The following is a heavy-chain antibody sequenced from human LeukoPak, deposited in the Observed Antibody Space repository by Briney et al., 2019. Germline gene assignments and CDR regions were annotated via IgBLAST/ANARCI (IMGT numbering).Heavy chain of an antibody. Sequence: GGSLRLSCAASGFTFSSCAMHWVRQAPGKGLEWVAVISYDGSNKYYADSVKGRFTISRDNSKNTLYLQMNSLRAEDTAVYYCAKSDGEAYYDSSGYYFASFDYWGQGTLVTVSS. J-gene: IGHJ4*02. D-gene: IGHD3-22*01. V-gene: IGHV3-30-3*02. CDR2: ISYDGSNK. CDR3: AKSDGEAYYDSSGYYFASFDY. CDR1: GFTFSSCA.